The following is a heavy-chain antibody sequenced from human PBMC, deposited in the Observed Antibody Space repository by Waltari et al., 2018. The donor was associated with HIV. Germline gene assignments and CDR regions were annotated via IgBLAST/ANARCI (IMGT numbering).Heavy chain of an antibody. CDR1: GGSIITNSYC. V-gene: IGHV4-39*02. CDR3: ARGDTTYGDYDY. Sequence: QLQLQESGPGLVKPSETLSLTCTVSGGSIITNSYCWGWIRKHPGKGLEWVGSICHSGSAYYNPSLKSRVSISIDTSKKQFSLKVTSLIAADTAVYFCARGDTTYGDYDYWGQGTLVAVSS. D-gene: IGHD4-17*01. CDR2: ICHSGSA. J-gene: IGHJ4*02.